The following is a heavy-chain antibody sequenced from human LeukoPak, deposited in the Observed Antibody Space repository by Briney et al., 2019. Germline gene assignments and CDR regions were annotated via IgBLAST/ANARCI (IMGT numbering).Heavy chain of an antibody. CDR2: INPNSGGT. V-gene: IGHV1-2*02. D-gene: IGHD5-12*01. J-gene: IGHJ4*02. Sequence: ASVKVSCKASGYTFTGYYMHWVRQAPGRGLEWMGWINPNSGGTNYAQKFQGRVTMTRDTSISTAYVELSRLRSDGTAVYYCARESSGWLQLECDYWGQGTLVTVSS. CDR1: GYTFTGYY. CDR3: ARESSGWLQLECDY.